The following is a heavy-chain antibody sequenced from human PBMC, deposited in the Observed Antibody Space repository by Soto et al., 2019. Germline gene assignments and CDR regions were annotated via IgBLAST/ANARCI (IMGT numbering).Heavy chain of an antibody. J-gene: IGHJ4*02. CDR3: ARDVYYDFWSGFNTHPYYFDD. CDR1: GFTFSRHT. V-gene: IGHV3-30-3*01. Sequence: QVQLVESGGGVVQPGRSLRLSCAASGFTFSRHTMHWVRQAPGKGREWVAAISDDGSNTYYADSVKGRFTISRDNSKNTLYLQMNSLSSEDTAVHHCARDVYYDFWSGFNTHPYYFDDWGLGTLVTVSS. D-gene: IGHD3-3*01. CDR2: ISDDGSNT.